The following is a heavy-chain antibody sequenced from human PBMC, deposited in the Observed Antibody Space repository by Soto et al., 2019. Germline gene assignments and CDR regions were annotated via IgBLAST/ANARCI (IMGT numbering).Heavy chain of an antibody. CDR3: ARVKAAGSGYYYYYYGMDV. V-gene: IGHV3-30-3*01. D-gene: IGHD3-9*01. CDR1: GFTFNGYA. J-gene: IGHJ6*02. CDR2: ISYDGSNE. Sequence: GGSLRLSCAASGFTFNGYAMHWVRQAPGKGLEWVAVISYDGSNEYYADSVKGRLTISRDNSKNTLYLQMNSLRAEDTAVYYCARVKAAGSGYYYYYYGMDVRGQGTTVTGSS.